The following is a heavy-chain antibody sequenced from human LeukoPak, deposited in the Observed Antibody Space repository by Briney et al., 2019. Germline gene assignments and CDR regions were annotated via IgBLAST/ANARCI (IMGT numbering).Heavy chain of an antibody. CDR3: ARALDIVVVPAAYYYYYYMDV. V-gene: IGHV1-69*06. CDR2: IIPIFGTA. CDR1: GGTFSSYA. D-gene: IGHD2-2*01. Sequence: GDSVKVSCKASGGTFSSYAISWVRQAPGQGLEWMGGIIPIFGTANYAQKFQGRVTITADKSTSTAYMELSSLRSEDTAVYYCARALDIVVVPAAYYYYYYMDVWGKGTTVTVSS. J-gene: IGHJ6*03.